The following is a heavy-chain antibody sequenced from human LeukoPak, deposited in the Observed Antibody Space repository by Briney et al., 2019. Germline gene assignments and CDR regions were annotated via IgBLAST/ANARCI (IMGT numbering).Heavy chain of an antibody. D-gene: IGHD2-15*01. J-gene: IGHJ4*02. CDR1: GYSFTSYW. Sequence: GESLKISCKGSGYSFTSYWIGWVRQMPGKGLEWMGIIYPGDSGTRYSPSFQGQVTISADKSISTAYLQWSSLKASDTAMYYCASGRGDCSGGSCYSYFDYWGQGTLVTVSS. CDR2: IYPGDSGT. V-gene: IGHV5-51*01. CDR3: ASGRGDCSGGSCYSYFDY.